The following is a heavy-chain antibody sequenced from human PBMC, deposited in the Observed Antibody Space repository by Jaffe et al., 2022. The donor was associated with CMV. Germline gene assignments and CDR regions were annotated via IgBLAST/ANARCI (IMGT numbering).Heavy chain of an antibody. Sequence: EVQLVESGGGLVKPGGSLRLSCAASGFTFSNAWMSWVRQAPGKGLEWVGRIKSKTDGGTTDYAAPVKGRFTISRDDSKNTLYLQMNSLKTEDTAVYYCTTDLDVTATGFDYWGQGTLVTVSS. V-gene: IGHV3-15*01. D-gene: IGHD2-21*02. J-gene: IGHJ4*02. CDR2: IKSKTDGGTT. CDR1: GFTFSNAW. CDR3: TTDLDVTATGFDY.